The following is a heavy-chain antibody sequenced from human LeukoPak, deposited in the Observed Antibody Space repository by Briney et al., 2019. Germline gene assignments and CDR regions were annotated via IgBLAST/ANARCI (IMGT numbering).Heavy chain of an antibody. CDR1: GGSISSYY. CDR2: IYYSGST. J-gene: IGHJ6*02. D-gene: IGHD2-8*01. V-gene: IGHV4-59*01. CDR3: ARGVYSSLYYYYGMDV. Sequence: SETLSLTCTVSGGSISSYYWSWIRQPPGKGLEWIGYIYYSGSTNYNPSLKSRVTISVDTSKNQFSLKLSSVTAADTAVYYCARGVYSSLYYYYGMDVWGQVTTVTVSS.